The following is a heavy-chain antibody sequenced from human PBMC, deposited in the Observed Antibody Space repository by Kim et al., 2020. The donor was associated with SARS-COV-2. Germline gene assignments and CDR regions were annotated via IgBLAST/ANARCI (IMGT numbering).Heavy chain of an antibody. J-gene: IGHJ4*02. V-gene: IGHV3-9*01. CDR1: GFTFDDYA. Sequence: SLRLSCAASGFTFDDYAMHWVRQAPGKGLEWVSGISWNSGSIGYADSVKGRFTISRDNAKNSLYLQMNSLRAEDTALYYCAKDRNGFGELLYFDYWGQGTLVTVSS. CDR3: AKDRNGFGELLYFDY. CDR2: ISWNSGSI. D-gene: IGHD3-10*01.